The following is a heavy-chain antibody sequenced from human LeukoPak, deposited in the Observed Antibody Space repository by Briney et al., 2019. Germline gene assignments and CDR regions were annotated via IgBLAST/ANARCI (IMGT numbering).Heavy chain of an antibody. CDR3: ARDCDTSSSSWYRYYFDY. V-gene: IGHV4-4*02. CDR1: GGSISSSNW. J-gene: IGHJ4*02. D-gene: IGHD6-13*01. Sequence: PSGTLSLTCAVSGGSISSSNWWSWVRQPPGKGLEWIGEIYHSGSTNYNPSLKSRVTISVDKSKNLFSLKLSSVTAADTAVYYCARDCDTSSSSWYRYYFDYWGQGTLVTVSS. CDR2: IYHSGST.